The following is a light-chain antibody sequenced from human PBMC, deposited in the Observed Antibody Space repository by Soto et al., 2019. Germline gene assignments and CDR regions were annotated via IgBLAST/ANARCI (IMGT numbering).Light chain of an antibody. V-gene: IGKV3-15*01. CDR3: QQGHNWPLT. CDR1: QSITSE. Sequence: EIVMTQSPATLSVSPGERATLSCRASQSITSELAWYQQKPGQPPRLLVYGATTRATGVPARFTGTESGSEFTLTISGLQSADFAVYYCQQGHNWPLTFGQGTRLEI. CDR2: GAT. J-gene: IGKJ2*01.